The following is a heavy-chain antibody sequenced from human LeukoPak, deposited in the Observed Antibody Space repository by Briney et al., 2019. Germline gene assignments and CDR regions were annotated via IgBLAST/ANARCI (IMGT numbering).Heavy chain of an antibody. CDR3: AREGKSYNWFDP. CDR2: IYYSGST. Sequence: PSETLSLTCTVSGGSISSSSYYWAWIRQPPGKGLEWIGSIYYSGSTYYNPSLKSRVTISVDTSKNQFSLKLSSVTAADTAVYYCAREGKSYNWFDPWGQGTLVTVSS. V-gene: IGHV4-39*02. J-gene: IGHJ5*02. CDR1: GGSISSSSYY.